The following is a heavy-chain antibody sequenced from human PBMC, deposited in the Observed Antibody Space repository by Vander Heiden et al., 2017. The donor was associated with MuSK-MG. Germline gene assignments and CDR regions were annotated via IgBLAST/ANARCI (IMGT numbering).Heavy chain of an antibody. CDR3: ARQDVSAWGFFDY. V-gene: IGHV4-39*01. CDR1: GGAITSGLYY. D-gene: IGHD3-16*01. CDR2: IYYSGTT. Sequence: QVQLQQSGPGLVKPSETLSLTCTVSGGAITSGLYYWGWIRQPPGKGLEWIGTIYYSGTTYYNPSLKSRVTVSADTSKNQFSLNLSSVTAGDTAVYYCARQDVSAWGFFDYWGQGTLVTVSS. J-gene: IGHJ4*02.